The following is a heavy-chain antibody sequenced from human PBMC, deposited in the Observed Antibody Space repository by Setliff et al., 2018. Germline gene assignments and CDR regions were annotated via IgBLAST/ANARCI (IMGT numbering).Heavy chain of an antibody. D-gene: IGHD5-12*01. CDR1: DDSFSSDYYF. CDR3: AREGRWDYNYPIY. CDR2: ISSSGAT. J-gene: IGHJ4*02. Sequence: SETLSLTCSVSDDSFSSDYYFWGWIRQPPGKGLEWIATISSSGATNYNSSRKSRVTLSRDVAKRQFALNLRSVTAVDTAVYYCAREGRWDYNYPIYWGQGILVTVSS. V-gene: IGHV4-39*01.